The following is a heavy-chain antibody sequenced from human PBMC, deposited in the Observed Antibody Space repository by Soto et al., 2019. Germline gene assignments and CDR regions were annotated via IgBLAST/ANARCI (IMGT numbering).Heavy chain of an antibody. D-gene: IGHD4-17*01. J-gene: IGHJ3*02. CDR2: ISYDGSNK. CDR3: AKGYGNKDVFEI. V-gene: IGHV3-30*18. CDR1: GFTFSNYG. Sequence: QEQLVESGGGVVQPGGSLRLSCAGSGFTFSNYGIYWVRQAPGKGPEWVALISYDGSNKYYTDSVKGRFITSRDNSKNTLYLQMSSLRPEDTALYCCAKGYGNKDVFEIWGQGTMVTVSS.